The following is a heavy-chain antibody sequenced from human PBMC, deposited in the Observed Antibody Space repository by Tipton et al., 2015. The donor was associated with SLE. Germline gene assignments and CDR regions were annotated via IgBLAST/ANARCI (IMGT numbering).Heavy chain of an antibody. CDR2: ISAYNGNT. V-gene: IGHV1-18*01. D-gene: IGHD3-22*01. CDR3: ARDRPYYYDSSGYLNWFDP. CDR1: GYTFTSYG. Sequence: QLVQSGAEVKKPGASVKVSSKASGYTFTSYGISWARQAPGQGLEWMGWISAYNGNTNYAQKLQGRVTMTTDTSTSTAYMELRSLRSDDTAVYYCARDRPYYYDSSGYLNWFDPWGQGTLVTVSS. J-gene: IGHJ5*02.